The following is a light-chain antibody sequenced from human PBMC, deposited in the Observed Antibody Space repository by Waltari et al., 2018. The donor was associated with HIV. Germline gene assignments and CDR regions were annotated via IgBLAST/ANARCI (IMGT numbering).Light chain of an antibody. Sequence: QSALTQSASVSGSPGQSITISCTGTSSDVGSYNLVSWYQHHPGKAPKLMIYEVNKRPSGVSNRFYGSKSGNTASLTISGLQAEDEADYYCCSYAGSSTSVVFGGGTKLTVL. J-gene: IGLJ2*01. CDR2: EVN. CDR1: SSDVGSYNL. V-gene: IGLV2-23*02. CDR3: CSYAGSSTSVV.